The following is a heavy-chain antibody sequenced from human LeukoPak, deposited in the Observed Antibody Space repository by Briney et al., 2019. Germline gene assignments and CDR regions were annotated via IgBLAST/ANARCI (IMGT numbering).Heavy chain of an antibody. Sequence: GGSVRLSSAASGFIFCSKWMSWVRQAPGRGLEWVANVKQDGSEAYYVESVTGRLSISTDQTTNSLYHQMNSLRGQDPGVTFCARMGGSYHFSSGYYYSDKWGQGTLGTVSS. J-gene: IGHJ4*02. D-gene: IGHD3-22*01. CDR2: VKQDGSEA. CDR1: GFIFCSKW. V-gene: IGHV3-7*01. CDR3: ARMGGSYHFSSGYYYSDK.